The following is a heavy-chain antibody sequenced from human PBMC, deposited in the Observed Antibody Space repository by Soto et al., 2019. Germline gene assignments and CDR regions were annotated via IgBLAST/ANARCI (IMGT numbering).Heavy chain of an antibody. CDR2: IYNTGST. CDR3: ASRNYYGSGSYHYYFDY. CDR1: GGSFTNYY. Sequence: NPSETLSLTCTVSGGSFTNYYWSWIRQPPGRGLEWIGYIYNTGSTNYNPSLKSRVTISVDTSKNQFSLKLSSVTAADTAVYYCASRNYYGSGSYHYYFDYWGQGTLVTVSS. J-gene: IGHJ4*02. D-gene: IGHD3-10*01. V-gene: IGHV4-59*08.